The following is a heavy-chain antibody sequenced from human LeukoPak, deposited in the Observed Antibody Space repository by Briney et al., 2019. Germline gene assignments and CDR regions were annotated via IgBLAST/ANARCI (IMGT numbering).Heavy chain of an antibody. Sequence: GGSLRLSCAASGLTISDSWIHWVRQAPGKGLMWVSRLASDESNKIYADSVKGRFTISRDNAKNTLYLQMNSLRAEDTAVYYCARGSYSYGFGGFDYWGQGTLITVSS. V-gene: IGHV3-74*01. D-gene: IGHD5-18*01. CDR3: ARGSYSYGFGGFDY. J-gene: IGHJ4*02. CDR2: LASDESNK. CDR1: GLTISDSW.